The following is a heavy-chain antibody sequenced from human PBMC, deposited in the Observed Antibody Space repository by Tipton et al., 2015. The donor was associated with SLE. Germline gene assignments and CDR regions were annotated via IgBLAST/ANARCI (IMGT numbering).Heavy chain of an antibody. CDR1: GFTFSSYA. CDR3: AKAKDYYDSSGYSYYYYYMDV. D-gene: IGHD3-22*01. V-gene: IGHV3-23*01. CDR2: ISASGGST. J-gene: IGHJ6*03. Sequence: SLRLSCAASGFTFSSYAMSWVRQAPGKGLEWVSAISASGGSTYYADSVKGQFTISRDNSKNTLYVQMNSLRAEDTAVYYCAKAKDYYDSSGYSYYYYYMDVWGKGTTVTVSS.